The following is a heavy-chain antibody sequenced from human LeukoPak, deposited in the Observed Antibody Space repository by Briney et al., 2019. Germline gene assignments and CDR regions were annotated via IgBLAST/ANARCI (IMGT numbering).Heavy chain of an antibody. CDR2: IKQDGSGK. J-gene: IGHJ4*02. CDR1: GFTFSSYW. D-gene: IGHD5-18*01. CDR3: AREPKLGYSYGYDY. V-gene: IGHV3-7*01. Sequence: PGGSLRLSCAASGFTFSSYWMSWVRQAPGKGLEWVANIKQDGSGKYYVDSVKGRFTISRDNAKNSLYLQMNSLRAEDTAVYYCAREPKLGYSYGYDYWGQGTLVTVSS.